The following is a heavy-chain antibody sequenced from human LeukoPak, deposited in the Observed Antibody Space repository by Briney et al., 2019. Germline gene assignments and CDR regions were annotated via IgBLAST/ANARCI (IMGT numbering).Heavy chain of an antibody. CDR1: GYTFTAFF. Sequence: ASVKVSCKASGYTFTAFFMHCVRQAPGQGLEWMGWINPNSGGTNYAQKFQGRVTMTRDTSISTAYMELSRLRSDDTAVYYCARDYYDCNAFGAFDIWGQGTMVTVSS. D-gene: IGHD3-22*01. J-gene: IGHJ3*02. V-gene: IGHV1-2*02. CDR3: ARDYYDCNAFGAFDI. CDR2: INPNSGGT.